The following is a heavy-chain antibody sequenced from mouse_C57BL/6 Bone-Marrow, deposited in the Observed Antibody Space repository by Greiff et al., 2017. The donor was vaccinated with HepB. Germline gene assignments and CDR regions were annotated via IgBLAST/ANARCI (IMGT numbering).Heavy chain of an antibody. CDR1: GYAFSSYW. D-gene: IGHD2-3*01. CDR3: ARGWLLRGYAMDY. Sequence: QVQLKESGAELVKPGASVKISCKASGYAFSSYWMNWVKQRPGKGLEWIGQIYPGDGDTNYNGKFKGKATLTADKSSSTAYMQLSSLTSEDSAVYFCARGWLLRGYAMDYWGQGTSVTVSS. J-gene: IGHJ4*01. V-gene: IGHV1-80*01. CDR2: IYPGDGDT.